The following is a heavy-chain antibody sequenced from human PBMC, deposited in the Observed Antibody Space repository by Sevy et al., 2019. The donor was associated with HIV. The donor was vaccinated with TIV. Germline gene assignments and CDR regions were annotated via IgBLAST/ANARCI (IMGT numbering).Heavy chain of an antibody. J-gene: IGHJ5*02. V-gene: IGHV3-23*01. D-gene: IGHD3-3*01. CDR3: AKETTSGYFP. CDR2: ISASGGYT. Sequence: GGSLRLSCAVSEFRFNTYVMSWVRQAPGKGLEWVSSISASGGYTYYADSVKGRFAISRDNSKNTVDLQMNSLRAEDTALYYCAKETTSGYFPWGQGTLVTVSS. CDR1: EFRFNTYV.